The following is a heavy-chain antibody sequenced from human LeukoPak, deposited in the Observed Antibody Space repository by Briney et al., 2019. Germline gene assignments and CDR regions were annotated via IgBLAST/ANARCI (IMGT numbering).Heavy chain of an antibody. D-gene: IGHD5-18*01. J-gene: IGHJ4*02. CDR1: GGSFSGYY. CDR2: INHSGST. V-gene: IGHV4-34*01. Sequence: SETLSLTCAVYGGSFSGYYWSWIRQPPGKGLEWIGEINHSGSTNYNPSLKSRVTISVDTTKNQFSLKLSSVTAADTAVYYCASRRIQLRSVPDDYWGQGTLVTVSS. CDR3: ASRRIQLRSVPDDY.